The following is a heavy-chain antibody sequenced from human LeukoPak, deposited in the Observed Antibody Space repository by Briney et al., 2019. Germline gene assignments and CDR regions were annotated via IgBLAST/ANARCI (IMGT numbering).Heavy chain of an antibody. Sequence: PSETLSLTCDVSGYSIRSNYYWGWIRPPPGKGLEWIGSIYHSGSTYYNPSLKSRVTISVDTSKNQFSLKLSSVTAADSAVYYCARNVSYSFDYWGQGTLVTVSS. D-gene: IGHD1-1*01. J-gene: IGHJ4*02. CDR3: ARNVSYSFDY. CDR1: GYSIRSNYY. V-gene: IGHV4-38-2*01. CDR2: IYHSGST.